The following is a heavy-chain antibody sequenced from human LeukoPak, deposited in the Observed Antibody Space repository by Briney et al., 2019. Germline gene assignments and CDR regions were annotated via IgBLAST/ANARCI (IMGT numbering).Heavy chain of an antibody. D-gene: IGHD5-18*01. CDR1: GFTVSSNY. CDR2: IYSGGST. CDR3: ARDRRRVSSYFGYFDL. V-gene: IGHV3-53*01. Sequence: PGGSLRLSCAASGFTVSSNYMSWVRQAPGKGLDWVSVIYSGGSTYYADSVKGRFTISRDNSKNTLYLQMNSLRAEDTAVYYCARDRRRVSSYFGYFDLWGRGTLVTVSS. J-gene: IGHJ2*01.